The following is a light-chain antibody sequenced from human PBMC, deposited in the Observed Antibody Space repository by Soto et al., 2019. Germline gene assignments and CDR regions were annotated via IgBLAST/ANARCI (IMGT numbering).Light chain of an antibody. CDR3: QQSFSTTWT. Sequence: DIQMTQSPSSLSASIGDRVNITCRASQSIISYLNWYQQKPGKAPKLLIYAASSLQSGVPSRFSGAGSGTDFTLTISSLQPEDFATYYCQQSFSTTWTFGHVTKVEIK. CDR1: QSIISY. J-gene: IGKJ1*01. CDR2: AAS. V-gene: IGKV1-39*01.